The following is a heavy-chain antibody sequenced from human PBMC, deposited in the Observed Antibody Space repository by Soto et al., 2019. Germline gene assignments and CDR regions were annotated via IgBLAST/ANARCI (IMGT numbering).Heavy chain of an antibody. J-gene: IGHJ4*02. V-gene: IGHV4-30-2*01. CDR2: IYHSGST. CDR3: ARGQVVADQH. D-gene: IGHD2-15*01. Sequence: QLQLQESGSGLVKPSQTLSLTCAVSGGSISSGGYPWSWIRQPPGKGLEWIGYIYHSGSTYYNPSLKSRVTISVDRSKNQFSLKLSSVTAADTAVYYCARGQVVADQHWGQGTLVTVSS. CDR1: GGSISSGGYP.